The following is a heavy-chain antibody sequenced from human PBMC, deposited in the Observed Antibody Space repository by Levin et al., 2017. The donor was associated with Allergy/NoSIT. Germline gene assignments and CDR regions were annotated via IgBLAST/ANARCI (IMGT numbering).Heavy chain of an antibody. CDR1: GFTFDDYG. CDR3: ARGAYVWGRPGGMDV. Sequence: GESLKISCAVSGFTFDDYGMNWVRQAPGKGLEWLAGITSNSVGTDYADSVKGRFTISKDSAGNSLHLQMNSLRAEDTALYYCARGAYVWGRPGGMDVWGQGTTVTVSS. J-gene: IGHJ6*02. CDR2: ITSNSVGT. D-gene: IGHD3-16*01. V-gene: IGHV3-20*04.